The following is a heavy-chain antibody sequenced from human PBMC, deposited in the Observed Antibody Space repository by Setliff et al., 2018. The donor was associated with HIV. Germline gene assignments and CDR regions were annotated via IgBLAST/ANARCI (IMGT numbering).Heavy chain of an antibody. D-gene: IGHD4-17*01. V-gene: IGHV5-51*01. Sequence: GESLKISCKGSGYTFTNYWIGWVRQMPGKGLGWMGIIYPGDSDARYSPSFQGQVTISADKSISTAYLQWTSLKASDTATYYCARMGGRVDMTTATTFGYFQDWGQGTLVTVSS. J-gene: IGHJ1*01. CDR2: IYPGDSDA. CDR3: ARMGGRVDMTTATTFGYFQD. CDR1: GYTFTNYW.